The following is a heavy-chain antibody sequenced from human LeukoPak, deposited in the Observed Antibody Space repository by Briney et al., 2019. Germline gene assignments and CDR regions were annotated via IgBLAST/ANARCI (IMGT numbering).Heavy chain of an antibody. CDR3: ARDSLPYYYDSSGYNY. V-gene: IGHV3-30*04. CDR2: ISYDGSNK. Sequence: GGSLRLSCAASGFTFSRYAMHWVCQAPGKGLEWVAVISYDGSNKYYADSVKGRFTISRDNSKNTLYLQMNSLRAEDTAVYYCARDSLPYYYDSSGYNYWGQGTLVTVSS. CDR1: GFTFSRYA. J-gene: IGHJ4*02. D-gene: IGHD3-22*01.